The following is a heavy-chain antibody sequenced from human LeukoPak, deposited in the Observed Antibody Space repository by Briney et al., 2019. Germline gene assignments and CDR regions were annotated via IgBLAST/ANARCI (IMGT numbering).Heavy chain of an antibody. J-gene: IGHJ4*02. V-gene: IGHV3-30-3*01. Sequence: GGSLRLSCAASGFTFSSHTIHWVRQAPGKGLEWVALILYDGSNKYYAGSVKGRFTISRDNSKNTLYLQMNSLRAEDTAVYYCARDMGYTYGHAFGYWGQGTLVTVSS. CDR3: ARDMGYTYGHAFGY. CDR1: GFTFSSHT. CDR2: ILYDGSNK. D-gene: IGHD5-18*01.